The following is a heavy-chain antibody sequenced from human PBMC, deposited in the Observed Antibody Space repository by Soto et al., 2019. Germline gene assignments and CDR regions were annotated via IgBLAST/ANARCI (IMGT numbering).Heavy chain of an antibody. J-gene: IGHJ4*01. CDR1: GYTFSNYA. CDR2: INTGNGNT. CDR3: ATAGDDCSNARCYMIYY. V-gene: IGHV1-3*04. Sequence: GASVKVSCKASGYTFSNYALHWVRQAPGQRPEWMGWINTGNGNTKYSENFQGRATITKDTSASTAYMELSSLGSDDKAVYYCATAGDDCSNARCYMIYYWG. D-gene: IGHD2-2*02.